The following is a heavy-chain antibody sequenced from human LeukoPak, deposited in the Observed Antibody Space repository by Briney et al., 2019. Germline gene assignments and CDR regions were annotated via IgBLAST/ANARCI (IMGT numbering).Heavy chain of an antibody. Sequence: PSETLSLTCTVSGGSISSYFWSWIRQPPGKGLEWIGYIYYSGSTNYNPSLKSRVTISVDTSKNQFSLKLSSVTAADTAVYYCARGTGTNSNYWGQGTLVTVSS. CDR2: IYYSGST. CDR3: ARGTGTNSNY. CDR1: GGSISSYF. J-gene: IGHJ4*02. V-gene: IGHV4-59*01. D-gene: IGHD1-7*01.